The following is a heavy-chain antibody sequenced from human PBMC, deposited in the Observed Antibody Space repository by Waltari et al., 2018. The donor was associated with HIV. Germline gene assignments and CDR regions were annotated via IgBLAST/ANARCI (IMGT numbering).Heavy chain of an antibody. CDR1: GYSISSGYY. D-gene: IGHD1-26*01. J-gene: IGHJ4*02. CDR2: IYHSGST. CDR3: ARGRWELLPSFDY. V-gene: IGHV4-38-2*01. Sequence: QVQLQESGPGPVKPSETLSLTCAVSGYSISSGYYWGWIRQPPGKGLEWIGSIYHSGSTYYNPSLKSRVTISVDTSKNQFSLKLSSVTAADTAVYYCARGRWELLPSFDYWGQGTLVTVSS.